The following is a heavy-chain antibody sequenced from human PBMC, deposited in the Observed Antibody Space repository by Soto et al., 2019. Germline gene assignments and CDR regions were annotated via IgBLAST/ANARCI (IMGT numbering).Heavy chain of an antibody. CDR3: ARGYNWNYPGWFDP. J-gene: IGHJ5*02. D-gene: IGHD1-7*01. CDR2: IYYSGRT. Sequence: PSETLSLTCTDSGGSISSYYWSWIRQPPGKGLEWIGYIYYSGRTNYNPSLKSRVTISVDTSKNQFSLKLSSVTAADTAVYYCARGYNWNYPGWFDPWGQGTLVPVSS. CDR1: GGSISSYY. V-gene: IGHV4-59*01.